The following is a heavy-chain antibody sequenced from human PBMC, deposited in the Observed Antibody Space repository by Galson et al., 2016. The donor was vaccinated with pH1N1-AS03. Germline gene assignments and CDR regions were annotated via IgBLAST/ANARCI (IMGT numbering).Heavy chain of an antibody. CDR2: ISAYNGNT. D-gene: IGHD5-12*01. CDR1: GYTFSSYG. Sequence: SVKVSCKASGYTFSSYGISWVRQAPGQGLEWVGWISAYNGNTHYAQNLQGRVTMTTDTSTSTAYMELRSLRSDDTAVYFCTRSAPRGGHEPFDFWGQGTLVTVSP. CDR3: TRSAPRGGHEPFDF. J-gene: IGHJ4*02. V-gene: IGHV1-18*01.